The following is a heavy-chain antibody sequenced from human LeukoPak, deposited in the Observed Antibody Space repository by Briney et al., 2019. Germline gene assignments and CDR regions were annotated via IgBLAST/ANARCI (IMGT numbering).Heavy chain of an antibody. V-gene: IGHV1-2*02. Sequence: GASMKVSCKASGYTFTGYHIHWVRQAPGQGLEWMGWINPNSGGTNYAQKFQGRVTMTRDTSISTAYMELSRLRSDDTAVYYCASLRGTTVPGFDYWGQGTLVTVSS. J-gene: IGHJ4*02. D-gene: IGHD4-11*01. CDR3: ASLRGTTVPGFDY. CDR1: GYTFTGYH. CDR2: INPNSGGT.